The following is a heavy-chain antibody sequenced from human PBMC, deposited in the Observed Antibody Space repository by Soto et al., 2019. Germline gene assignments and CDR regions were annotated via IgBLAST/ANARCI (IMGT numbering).Heavy chain of an antibody. CDR3: ARQNYGYYVYYYGMDV. CDR1: GYTFTSYA. V-gene: IGHV1-3*05. CDR2: INAGNGNT. J-gene: IGHJ6*02. Sequence: QVQLVQSGAEEKKPGASVKVSCKASGYTFTSYAMHWVRQAHGQRLEWMGWINAGNGNTKYSQKFQGRVTITGDTXAXXADMQLSSLRSEDTAVYYCARQNYGYYVYYYGMDVWGQGTTVTVSS. D-gene: IGHD4-17*01.